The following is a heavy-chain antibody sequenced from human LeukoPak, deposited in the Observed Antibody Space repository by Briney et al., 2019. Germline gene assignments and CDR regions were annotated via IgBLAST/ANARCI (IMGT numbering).Heavy chain of an antibody. Sequence: GGSLRLSCAASGLTFGNYVMNWVRQAQGKGPEWVSSIVSYGAVTYYAESLKGRFIISRDNSKDTVYLQMNSLRAEDTAVYYCAKGLSPTWSPYCMDVWGKGTTVTVSS. CDR2: IVSYGAVT. CDR3: AKGLSPTWSPYCMDV. J-gene: IGHJ6*03. D-gene: IGHD2/OR15-2a*01. V-gene: IGHV3-23*01. CDR1: GLTFGNYV.